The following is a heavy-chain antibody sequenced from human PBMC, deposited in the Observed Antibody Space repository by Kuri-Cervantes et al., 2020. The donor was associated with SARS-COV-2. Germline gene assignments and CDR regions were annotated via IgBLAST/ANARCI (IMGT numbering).Heavy chain of an antibody. CDR1: GYSFTNYW. CDR2: IFPYDYDT. CDR3: ARRIAVAGTSGARFDY. Sequence: KVSCKVSGYSFTNYWIGWVRQVPGKGLEWMGIIFPYDYDTTYSPSFQGQVTISADKPISTTYLHWRSLKASDTAMYYCARRIAVAGTSGARFDYWGQGTLVTVSS. D-gene: IGHD6-19*01. V-gene: IGHV5-51*04. J-gene: IGHJ4*02.